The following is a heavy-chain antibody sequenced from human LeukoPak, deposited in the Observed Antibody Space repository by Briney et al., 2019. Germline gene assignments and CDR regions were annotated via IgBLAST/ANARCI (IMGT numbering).Heavy chain of an antibody. D-gene: IGHD3-22*01. CDR3: TKVARNSSWPYFES. CDR1: GFTLDDSS. CDR2: ISWDGGAT. J-gene: IGHJ4*02. V-gene: IGHV3-43*01. Sequence: GGSLRLSCAASGFTLDDSSVDWVRHPPGKGLEWISLISWDGGATYYADSVKGRFTVSRDNNKKSPFLQMNSLTTEDTAFYYCTKVARNSSWPYFESWGQGILVTVSS.